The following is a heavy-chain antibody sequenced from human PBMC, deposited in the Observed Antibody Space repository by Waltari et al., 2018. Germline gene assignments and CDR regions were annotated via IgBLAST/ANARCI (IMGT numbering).Heavy chain of an antibody. D-gene: IGHD6-6*01. V-gene: IGHV1-69*04. CDR1: GGTFWSYA. CDR2: IIPILGTT. J-gene: IGHJ4*02. Sequence: QVQLVQSGAEVKKPGSSVKVSCKASGGTFWSYAISWVRQAPGQGREWMGRIIPILGTTNYAQKFQGRVTITADKSTSTAYMELSSLRSEDTAVYYCARDTGSSGYYFDYWGQGTLVTVSS. CDR3: ARDTGSSGYYFDY.